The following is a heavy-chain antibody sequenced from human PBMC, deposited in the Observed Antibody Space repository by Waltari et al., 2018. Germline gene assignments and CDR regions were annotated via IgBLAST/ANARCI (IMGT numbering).Heavy chain of an antibody. Sequence: QVQLVESGGGVVQPGRSLRLSCAASGFTFSSYGMHWVRQAPGKGLEWVAVIWYDGSNKYYADSVKGRFTISRDKSKNTLYLQMNSLRAEDTAVYYCAREEVAGRYYYYYGMDVWGQGTTVTVSS. CDR2: IWYDGSNK. CDR1: GFTFSSYG. J-gene: IGHJ6*02. V-gene: IGHV3-33*01. CDR3: AREEVAGRYYYYYGMDV. D-gene: IGHD6-19*01.